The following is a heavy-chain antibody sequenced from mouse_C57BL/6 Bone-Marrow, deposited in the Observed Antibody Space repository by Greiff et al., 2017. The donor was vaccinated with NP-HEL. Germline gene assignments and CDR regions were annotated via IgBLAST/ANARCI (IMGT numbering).Heavy chain of an antibody. D-gene: IGHD1-2*01. CDR3: ARGLLRPWYFDV. CDR2: IHPNSGST. Sequence: QVQLQQPGAELVKPGASVKLSCKASGYTFTSYWMHWVKQRPGQGLEWIGMIHPNSGSTNYNEKFKSKATLTVDKSSSTAYMQLSSLTSEDSAVYYCARGLLRPWYFDVWGTGTTVTVSS. V-gene: IGHV1-64*01. CDR1: GYTFTSYW. J-gene: IGHJ1*03.